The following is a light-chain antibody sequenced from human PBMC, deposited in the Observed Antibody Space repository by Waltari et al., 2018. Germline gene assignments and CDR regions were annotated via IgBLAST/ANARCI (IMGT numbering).Light chain of an antibody. CDR1: NLGGKY. J-gene: IGLJ2*01. CDR3: QSWDSDLT. CDR2: QDN. Sequence: SYEVTQPPSVSVSPGQPATISCSGDNLGGKYVCWFQHKPGQAPVFIIYQDNKRPSGIPGRFSASNSGNTATLTISGAQAVDEADYYCQSWDSDLTFGGGTKLTVL. V-gene: IGLV3-1*01.